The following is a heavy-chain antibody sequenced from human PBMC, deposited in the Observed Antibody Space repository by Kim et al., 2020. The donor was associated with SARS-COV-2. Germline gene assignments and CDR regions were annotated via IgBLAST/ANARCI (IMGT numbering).Heavy chain of an antibody. V-gene: IGHV4-39*01. J-gene: IGHJ6*02. CDR1: GGSISSSSYY. D-gene: IGHD3-3*01. CDR3: ARHYDFWSGYYTGTYYYYGMDV. CDR2: IYYSGST. Sequence: SETLSLTCTVSGGSISSSSYYWGWIRQPPGKGLEWIGSIYYSGSTYYNPSLKSRVTISVDTSKNQFSLKLSSVTAADTAVYYCARHYDFWSGYYTGTYYYYGMDVWGQGTTVTVSS.